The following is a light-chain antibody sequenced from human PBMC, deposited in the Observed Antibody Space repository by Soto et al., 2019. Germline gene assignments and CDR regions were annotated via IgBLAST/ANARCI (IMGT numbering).Light chain of an antibody. CDR1: QGISSA. Sequence: AIQLNQSPSSLSASVGDRVTITCRASQGISSALAWYQQKPGKAPKLLIYDASSLESGVPSRFSGSGSGTDFTLTISILQPEDVAPYYCQQFNSYPFLFTFGPGTKVDIK. J-gene: IGKJ3*01. CDR2: DAS. CDR3: QQFNSYPFLFT. V-gene: IGKV1-13*02.